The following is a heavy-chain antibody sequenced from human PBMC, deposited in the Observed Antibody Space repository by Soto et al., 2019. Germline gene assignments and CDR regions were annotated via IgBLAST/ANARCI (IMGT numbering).Heavy chain of an antibody. CDR3: ARDLGTGTDY. CDR1: GDSITRSNW. J-gene: IGHJ4*02. Sequence: SETLSLTCAVSGDSITRSNWWSLVRQAPGKGLEWIGEIYHSGATTYNPSLKSRATISVDPSNNHFSLKLTSVTAADTAVYFCARDLGTGTDYWGRGTLVTVSS. V-gene: IGHV4-4*02. CDR2: IYHSGAT. D-gene: IGHD1-1*01.